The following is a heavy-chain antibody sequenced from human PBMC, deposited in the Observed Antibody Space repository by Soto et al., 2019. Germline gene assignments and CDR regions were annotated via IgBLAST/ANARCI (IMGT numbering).Heavy chain of an antibody. D-gene: IGHD3-9*01. CDR1: GGSISSSSYY. J-gene: IGHJ4*02. V-gene: IGHV4-39*01. CDR3: ASSRPHYDILTGYPAPGPFDY. Sequence: PSETLSLTCTVSGGSISSSSYYWGWIRQPPGKGLEWIGSIYYSGSTYYNPSLKSRVTISVDTSKNQFSLKLSPVTAADTAVYYCASSRPHYDILTGYPAPGPFDYWGQGTLVTVSS. CDR2: IYYSGST.